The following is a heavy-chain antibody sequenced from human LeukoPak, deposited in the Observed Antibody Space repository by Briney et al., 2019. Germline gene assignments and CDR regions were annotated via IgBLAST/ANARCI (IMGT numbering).Heavy chain of an antibody. CDR3: ARGPRGCSGGSCWFDP. CDR2: MNPNSGNT. CDR1: RYTFTGYY. Sequence: ASVKVSCKASRYTFTGYYMHWVRQAPGQGFEWMGWMNPNSGNTGYAQKFQGRVTMTRNTSISTAYMELSSLRSEDTAVYYCARGPRGCSGGSCWFDPWGQGTLVTVSS. V-gene: IGHV1-8*02. D-gene: IGHD2-15*01. J-gene: IGHJ5*02.